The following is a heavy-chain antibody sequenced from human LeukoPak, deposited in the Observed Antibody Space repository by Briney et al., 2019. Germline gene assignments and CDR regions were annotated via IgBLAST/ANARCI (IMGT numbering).Heavy chain of an antibody. J-gene: IGHJ5*02. D-gene: IGHD6-13*01. CDR3: ATVSRASDWFDP. V-gene: IGHV5-10-1*01. CDR2: IDPSDSYT. Sequence: RGESLKISCKGSGYSFTNYWISWVRQMPGKGLEWMGRIDPSDSYTSYSPSFQGHVTISADKSITTAYLQWSSLKASDTAMYYCATVSRASDWFDPWGQGTLVTVSS. CDR1: GYSFTNYW.